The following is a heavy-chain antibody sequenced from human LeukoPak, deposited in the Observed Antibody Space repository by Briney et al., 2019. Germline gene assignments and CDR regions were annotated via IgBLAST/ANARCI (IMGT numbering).Heavy chain of an antibody. Sequence: GGSLRLSCAASGFTFDSYWMSWVRQAPGKGLEWVANIKKDGSEKNYVDSVKGRFTISRDNAKNSLYLQMDSLRAEDTAVYYCARFISLGAWGQGTLVTVSS. D-gene: IGHD3-16*01. J-gene: IGHJ5*02. CDR3: ARFISLGA. CDR2: IKKDGSEK. CDR1: GFTFDSYW. V-gene: IGHV3-7*01.